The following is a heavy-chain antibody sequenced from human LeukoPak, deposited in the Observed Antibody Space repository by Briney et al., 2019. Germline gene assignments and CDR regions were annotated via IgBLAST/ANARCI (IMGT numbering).Heavy chain of an antibody. CDR1: GFTFSSYS. Sequence: GGSLRLSCAASGFTFSSYSMNWVRQPPGKGLEWVSSISSSSLYIYHADLVKGRFTISRDNAKNSLYLQMNSLRAEDTAVYYCARDQDNRSRSRPGWFDPWGQGTLVTVSS. V-gene: IGHV3-21*01. D-gene: IGHD1-14*01. CDR2: ISSSSLYI. J-gene: IGHJ5*02. CDR3: ARDQDNRSRSRPGWFDP.